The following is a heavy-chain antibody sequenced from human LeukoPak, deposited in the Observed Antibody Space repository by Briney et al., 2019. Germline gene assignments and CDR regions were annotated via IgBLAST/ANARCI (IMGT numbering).Heavy chain of an antibody. Sequence: SETLSLTCTVSGGSISSYYWSWIRQPPGQGLEWIGYIYYSGSTNYNPSLKSRVTISVDTSKNQFSLKLSSVTAADTAVYYCARHGPPPGDYYDSSGYYFSHLNWYFDLWGRGTLVTVSS. CDR1: GGSISSYY. CDR2: IYYSGST. CDR3: ARHGPPPGDYYDSSGYYFSHLNWYFDL. V-gene: IGHV4-59*08. J-gene: IGHJ2*01. D-gene: IGHD3-22*01.